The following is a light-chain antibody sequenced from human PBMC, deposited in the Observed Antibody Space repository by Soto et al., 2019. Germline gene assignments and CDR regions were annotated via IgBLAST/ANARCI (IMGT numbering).Light chain of an antibody. V-gene: IGKV3-15*01. J-gene: IGKJ2*01. CDR1: QSVSSN. CDR3: QQYNNWPQT. CDR2: GAS. Sequence: EIVMTQSPATLSVSPGERVTLSCRASQSVSSNLAWYQQKPGQAPMLLIYGASTRATGGPARFSGSGSGTEFTLTISSLQSEDFVVYYCQQYNNWPQTFGQGTKLEIK.